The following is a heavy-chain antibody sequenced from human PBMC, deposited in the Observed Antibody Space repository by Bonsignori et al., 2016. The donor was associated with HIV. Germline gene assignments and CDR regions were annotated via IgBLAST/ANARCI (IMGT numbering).Heavy chain of an antibody. V-gene: IGHV4-39*02. Sequence: QLRLQESGPGLVKSSETLSLTCSVSGGLLTSTSYYVGLDPPAPREGLEWIATIYYDGHTYYNPSLESRVTISADTSRSHFSLRLRSVTAADTAVYFCARVGYPYYFDNWGQGTLVTVSS. CDR1: GGLLTSTSYY. CDR3: ARVGYPYYFDN. CDR2: IYYDGHT. D-gene: IGHD3-16*02. J-gene: IGHJ4*02.